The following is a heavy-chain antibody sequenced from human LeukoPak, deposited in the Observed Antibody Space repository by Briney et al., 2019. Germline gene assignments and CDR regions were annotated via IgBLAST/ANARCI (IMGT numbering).Heavy chain of an antibody. V-gene: IGHV4-30-4*01. Sequence: SEALSLTCTVSGGSIGSGDYYWSWIRQPPGKGLEWIGYIYYSGSTYYNPSLKSRVTISVDTSKNQFSLKLSSVTAADTAVYYCASGGTGTLFDYWGQGTLVTVSS. D-gene: IGHD1/OR15-1a*01. J-gene: IGHJ4*02. CDR2: IYYSGST. CDR1: GGSIGSGDYY. CDR3: ASGGTGTLFDY.